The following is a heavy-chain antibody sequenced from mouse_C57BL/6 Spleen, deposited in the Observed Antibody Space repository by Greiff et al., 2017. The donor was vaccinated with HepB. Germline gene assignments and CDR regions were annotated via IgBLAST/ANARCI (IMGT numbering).Heavy chain of an antibody. CDR2: IDPSDSYT. J-gene: IGHJ1*03. V-gene: IGHV1-59*01. D-gene: IGHD3-3*01. Sequence: QVQLQQPGAELVRPGTSVKLSCKASGYTFTSYWMHWVKQRPGQGLEWIGVIDPSDSYTNYNQKFKGKATLTVDTSSSTAYMQLSSLTSEDSAVYYCARREGRRYCDVWGTGTTVTVSS. CDR1: GYTFTSYW. CDR3: ARREGRRYCDV.